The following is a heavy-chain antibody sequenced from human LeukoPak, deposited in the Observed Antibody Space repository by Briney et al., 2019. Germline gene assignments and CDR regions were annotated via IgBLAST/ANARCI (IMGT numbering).Heavy chain of an antibody. CDR2: IIPIFGTA. CDR1: GGTFSSYA. CDR3: ARVYNWNNWFDP. D-gene: IGHD1-20*01. Sequence: SVKVSCKASGGTFSSYAISWVRQAPGQGLEWMGRIIPIFGTANYTQKFQGRVTITTDESTSTAYMELSSLRSEDAAVYYCARVYNWNNWFDPWGQGTLVTVSS. V-gene: IGHV1-69*05. J-gene: IGHJ5*02.